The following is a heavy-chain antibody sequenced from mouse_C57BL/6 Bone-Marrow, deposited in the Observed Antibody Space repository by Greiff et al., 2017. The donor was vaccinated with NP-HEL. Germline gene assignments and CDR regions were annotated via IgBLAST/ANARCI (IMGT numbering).Heavy chain of an antibody. Sequence: VQLQQSGAELVRPGTSVKMSCTASGYTFTNYWIGWAKQRPGHGLEWIGDIYPGGGYTNYHEKFKGKATLSADKSTSTAYMQFSSLTSEDSAIYYCARRTYGSSYAMDYWGQGTSVTVSS. J-gene: IGHJ4*01. CDR1: GYTFTNYW. CDR2: IYPGGGYT. D-gene: IGHD1-1*01. CDR3: ARRTYGSSYAMDY. V-gene: IGHV1-63*01.